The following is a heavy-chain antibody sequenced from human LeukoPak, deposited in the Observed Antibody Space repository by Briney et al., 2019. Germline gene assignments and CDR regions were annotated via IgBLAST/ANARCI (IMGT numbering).Heavy chain of an antibody. CDR1: GFTFTTYW. V-gene: IGHV3-7*03. Sequence: PGGSLRLSCAASGFTFTTYWMSWVRQAPGKGLEWVANIKQDGTEKYYVDSVKGRFTISRDNVKNSLFLDMNSLRPDGTALYYCARAQWFTDLWGQGTLVTVSS. D-gene: IGHD3-22*01. J-gene: IGHJ5*02. CDR2: IKQDGTEK. CDR3: ARAQWFTDL.